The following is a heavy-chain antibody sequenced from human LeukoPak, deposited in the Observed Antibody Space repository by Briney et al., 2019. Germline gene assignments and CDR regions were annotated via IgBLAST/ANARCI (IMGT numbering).Heavy chain of an antibody. V-gene: IGHV3-30*18. CDR1: GFTYISYA. Sequence: GRSLRVSCKASGFTYISYAVHSLRQAPGKGLELVAVISYDGSNKYYAYSVKGRFTSSRDNSKNTLYVQLNSLRAEDTAVYYCAKESSRAPAQYCGQGTLVIVSS. CDR2: ISYDGSNK. D-gene: IGHD2-2*01. J-gene: IGHJ4*02. CDR3: AKESSRAPAQY.